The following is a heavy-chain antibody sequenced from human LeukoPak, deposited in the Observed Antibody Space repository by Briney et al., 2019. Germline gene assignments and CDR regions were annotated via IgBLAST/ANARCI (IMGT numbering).Heavy chain of an antibody. CDR1: GGTFSSYA. D-gene: IGHD2-2*01. V-gene: IGHV1-69*13. CDR2: IIPIFGTA. Sequence: SVKVSCKASGGTFSSYAISWVRQAPGQGLEWMGGIIPIFGTANYAQKFQGRVTITADESTSAAYMELSSLRSEDTAVYYCARDHLPNLGYCSSTSCSGSDAFDIWGQGTMVTVSS. CDR3: ARDHLPNLGYCSSTSCSGSDAFDI. J-gene: IGHJ3*02.